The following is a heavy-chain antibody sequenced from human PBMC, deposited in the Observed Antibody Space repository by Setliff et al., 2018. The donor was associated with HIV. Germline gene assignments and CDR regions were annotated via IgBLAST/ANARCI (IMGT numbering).Heavy chain of an antibody. Sequence: GGSLRLSCTASGFTFSYYGMHWVRQAPGKGLEWVTSIRYDGSYKYYADSVRGRFTISRDNSKNMLALHMNSLRGEDTAVYYCARETMYDSRGYLSHYFDYWGQGTPVTVS. CDR3: ARETMYDSRGYLSHYFDY. CDR1: GFTFSYYG. J-gene: IGHJ4*02. CDR2: IRYDGSYK. V-gene: IGHV3-30*02. D-gene: IGHD3-22*01.